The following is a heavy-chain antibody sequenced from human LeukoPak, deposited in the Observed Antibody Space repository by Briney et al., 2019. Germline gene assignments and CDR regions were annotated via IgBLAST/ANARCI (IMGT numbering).Heavy chain of an antibody. J-gene: IGHJ3*02. CDR2: THYIGST. D-gene: IGHD1-20*01. CDR1: GGSLSSYC. V-gene: IGHV4-59*01. CDR3: ASLTGTTDAFDI. Sequence: QSSETLSLTCTVSGGSLSSYCWSWIRQPPGNVLGWIGSTHYIGSTNFHTTLKGRVTLSVDPPKTQSSRKLTSLNPADPPVNSLASLTGTTDAFDIWGQGTMVTVS.